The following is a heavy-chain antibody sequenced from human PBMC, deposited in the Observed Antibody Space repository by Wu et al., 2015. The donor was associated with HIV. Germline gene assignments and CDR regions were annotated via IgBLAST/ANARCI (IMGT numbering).Heavy chain of an antibody. CDR2: INPSGGST. CDR1: GYTFTSYY. D-gene: IGHD6-19*01. CDR3: ARRLVLAGSPSDI. J-gene: IGHJ3*02. Sequence: QVQLVQSGAEVKKPGASVKVSCKASGYTFTSYYMHWVRQAPGQGLEWMGIINPSGGSTSYAQKFQGRVTMTRDTSTSTVYMELSSLRSEDTAVYYCARRLVLAGSPSDIWGQGTMVTVLF. V-gene: IGHV1-46*01.